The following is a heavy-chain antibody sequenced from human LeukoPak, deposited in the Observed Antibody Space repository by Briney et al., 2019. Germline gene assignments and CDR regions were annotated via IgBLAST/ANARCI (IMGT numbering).Heavy chain of an antibody. J-gene: IGHJ4*02. V-gene: IGHV3-74*01. CDR3: AREGGYCSGGSSYRLSYFDY. D-gene: IGHD2-15*01. Sequence: GGSLRLSCAASGFTFSSYWMHWVRQAPGKGLVWVSRINTDGSSTSYADSVKGRFTISRDNAKNTLYLQMNSLRAEDTAVYYCAREGGYCSGGSSYRLSYFDYWGQGTLVTVSS. CDR2: INTDGSST. CDR1: GFTFSSYW.